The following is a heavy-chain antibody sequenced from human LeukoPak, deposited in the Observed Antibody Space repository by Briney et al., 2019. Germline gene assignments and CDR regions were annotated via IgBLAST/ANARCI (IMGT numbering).Heavy chain of an antibody. CDR2: INHSGST. J-gene: IGHJ2*01. CDR1: GGSFSGYY. V-gene: IGHV4-34*01. CDR3: ARLEVAGIYWYFDL. Sequence: SETLSLTCAVYGGSFSGYYWSWIRQPPGKGLEWIGEINHSGSTNYNPSLKSRVTISVDTSKNQFSLKLSSVTAADTAAYYCARLEVAGIYWYFDLWGRGTLVTVSS. D-gene: IGHD6-19*01.